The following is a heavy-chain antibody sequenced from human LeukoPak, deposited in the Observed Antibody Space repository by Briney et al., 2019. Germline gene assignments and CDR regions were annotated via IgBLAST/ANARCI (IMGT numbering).Heavy chain of an antibody. CDR2: IKEDGSEK. J-gene: IGHJ4*02. CDR1: GFTFSTYW. V-gene: IGHV3-7*03. CDR3: ARDRATGTIN. D-gene: IGHD1-1*01. Sequence: PGGSLRLSCAASGFTFSTYWMSWVRQAPGKGLEWVANIKEDGSEKNYVDSVKGRFTISRDNAKNSLYLQMNSLRAEDTAVYYCARDRATGTINWGQGTLVTVSS.